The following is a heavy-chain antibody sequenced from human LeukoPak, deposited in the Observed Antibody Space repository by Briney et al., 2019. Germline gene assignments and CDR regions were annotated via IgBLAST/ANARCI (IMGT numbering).Heavy chain of an antibody. V-gene: IGHV1-69*06. Sequence: SVKVSCKASGYTFTSYGISWVRQAPGQGLEWMGGIIPIFGAANHAQKFQGRVTITADKSTSTAYMELSSLRSEDTAVYYCARSGNQWLEEFDYWGQGTLVTVSS. D-gene: IGHD6-19*01. CDR2: IIPIFGAA. CDR3: ARSGNQWLEEFDY. J-gene: IGHJ4*02. CDR1: GYTFTSYG.